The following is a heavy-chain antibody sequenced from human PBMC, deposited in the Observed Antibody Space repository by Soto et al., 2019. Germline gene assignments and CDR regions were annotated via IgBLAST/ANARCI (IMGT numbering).Heavy chain of an antibody. CDR2: ITADGESP. J-gene: IGHJ5*01. V-gene: IGHV3-23*01. CDR1: GFPFSVYA. Sequence: EVQLLESGGGLVQRGGSRRLSCEASGFPFSVYAMTWIRQAHGRGLEWVSSITADGESPYYADSVKGRFTVSRDNSKNTLFLQMNSRRVDDTAVYWWAKDFMMYAVSHFDSWGQGALVTVSS. CDR3: AKDFMMYAVSHFDS. D-gene: IGHD2-8*01.